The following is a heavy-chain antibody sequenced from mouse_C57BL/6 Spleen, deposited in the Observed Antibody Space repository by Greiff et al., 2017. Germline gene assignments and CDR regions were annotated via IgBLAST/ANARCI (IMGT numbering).Heavy chain of an antibody. CDR2: ISYDGSN. D-gene: IGHD4-1*01. V-gene: IGHV3-6*01. Sequence: EVQLQQSGPGLVKPSQSLSLTCSVTGSSITSGYYWNWIRQFPGNKLEWMGYISYDGSNNYNPSLKNRISITRDTSKNQFFLKLNSVTTEDTATYYCARDQGLGLDYWGQGTTLTVSS. CDR1: GSSITSGYY. CDR3: ARDQGLGLDY. J-gene: IGHJ2*01.